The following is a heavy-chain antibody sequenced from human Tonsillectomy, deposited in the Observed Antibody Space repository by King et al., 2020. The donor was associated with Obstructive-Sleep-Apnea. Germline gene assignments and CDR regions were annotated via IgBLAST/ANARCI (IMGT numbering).Heavy chain of an antibody. J-gene: IGHJ4*02. V-gene: IGHV4-59*08. CDR3: ARQRSQWEPFDS. CDR2: IYYSGST. D-gene: IGHD1-26*01. Sequence: VQLQESGPGLVKPSETLSLTCTVSTASISGYYWSWIRQPPGKGLEWIGYIYYSGSTNYKPSLKSRVTISVDTSKNQFSLRLSSVTAADTAVYYCARQRSQWEPFDSWGQGTLVTVSS. CDR1: TASISGYY.